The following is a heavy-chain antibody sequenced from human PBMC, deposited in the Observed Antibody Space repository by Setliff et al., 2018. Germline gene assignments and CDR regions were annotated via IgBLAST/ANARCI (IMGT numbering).Heavy chain of an antibody. Sequence: SVKVSCKASGGTFRSYGISWVRQAPGQGLEWMGGTIPMFGSTNYAQKFQDRVTIITDESTGTAYMELSSLRTEDTAVYYCAREGVDTRSSTDYRYYMDVWGKGTTVTGLL. V-gene: IGHV1-69*05. J-gene: IGHJ6*03. CDR3: AREGVDTRSSTDYRYYMDV. CDR1: GGTFRSYG. CDR2: TIPMFGST. D-gene: IGHD5-18*01.